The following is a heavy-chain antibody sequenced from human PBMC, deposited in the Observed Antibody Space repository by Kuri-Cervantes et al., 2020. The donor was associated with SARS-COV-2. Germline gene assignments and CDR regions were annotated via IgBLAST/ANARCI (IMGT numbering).Heavy chain of an antibody. CDR3: ARDNSGSYWVGGDY. V-gene: IGHV3-30-3*01. J-gene: IGHJ4*02. CDR2: ISYDGSNK. D-gene: IGHD1-26*01. CDR1: GFTFSSYA. Sequence: GGSLRLSCAASGFTFSSYAMHWVRQAPGKGLEWVAVISYDGSNKYYADSVKGRFTISRDNSKNTLYLQMNSLRAEDTAVYYCARDNSGSYWVGGDYWGQGTLVTVSS.